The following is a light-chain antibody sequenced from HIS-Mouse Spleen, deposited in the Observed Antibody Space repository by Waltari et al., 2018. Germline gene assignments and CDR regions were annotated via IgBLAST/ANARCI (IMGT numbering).Light chain of an antibody. CDR1: SSDVGGYNH. J-gene: IGLJ3*02. CDR3: SSYTSSSTWV. V-gene: IGLV2-14*03. CDR2: DVS. Sequence: QSALTQPASVSGSPGQSITISSTRTSSDVGGYNHVSWYQQHPGKAPKLMIYDVSNRPSGVSNRFSGSKSGNTASLTISGLQAEDEADYYCSSYTSSSTWVFGGGTKLTVL.